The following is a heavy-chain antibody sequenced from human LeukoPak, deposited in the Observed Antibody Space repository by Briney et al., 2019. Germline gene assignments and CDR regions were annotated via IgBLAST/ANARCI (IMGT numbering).Heavy chain of an antibody. D-gene: IGHD3-22*01. CDR3: ARAWLIKKRYDSSGYLAY. V-gene: IGHV1-2*02. CDR2: INPNSGGT. Sequence: GASVKLSCKPSGYTFTAYYIHWVRHAPGQGLEWKGWINPNSGGTNYAQKFQGRVTMTRDTSISTASMELSRLRSDATAVYYCARAWLIKKRYDSSGYLAYWGQGTLVTVSS. CDR1: GYTFTAYY. J-gene: IGHJ4*02.